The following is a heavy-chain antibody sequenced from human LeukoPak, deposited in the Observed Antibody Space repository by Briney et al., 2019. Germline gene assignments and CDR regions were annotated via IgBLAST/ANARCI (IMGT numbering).Heavy chain of an antibody. CDR3: ARDTPFDY. J-gene: IGHJ4*02. CDR2: IKQGGSEK. Sequence: GGSLTLSCAASGLPLCFLWMSCPRQAPGKGLEWVANIKQGGSEKYYVDSVKGRFTISRDNAKNSLYLQMNSLRADATVVYYCARDTPFDYWGQGTLVTVSS. V-gene: IGHV3-7*01. CDR1: GLPLCFLW.